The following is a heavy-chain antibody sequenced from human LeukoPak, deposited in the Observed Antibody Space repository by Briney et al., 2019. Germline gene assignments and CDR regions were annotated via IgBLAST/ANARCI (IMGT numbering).Heavy chain of an antibody. CDR3: AKDIGYGSGSLPRGYFDY. CDR2: IKQDGSEK. CDR1: GFTFRSYW. D-gene: IGHD3-10*01. J-gene: IGHJ4*02. V-gene: IGHV3-7*03. Sequence: GGSLRLSCAASGFTFRSYWMSWVRQAPGKGLEWVANIKQDGSEKYSVDSVKGRFTISRDNAKNSLYLQMNSLRAGDTALYYCAKDIGYGSGSLPRGYFDYWGQGTLVTVSS.